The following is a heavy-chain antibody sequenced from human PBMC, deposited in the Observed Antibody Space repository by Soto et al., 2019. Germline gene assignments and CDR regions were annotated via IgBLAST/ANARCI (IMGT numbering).Heavy chain of an antibody. CDR2: ISAYNGNT. D-gene: IGHD1-26*01. Sequence: QVQLVQSGAEVKKPGSSVKVSCKASGYTFTSYGISWVRQAPGQGLEWMGWISAYNGNTNYAQKLQGRVTMTTDTSTSTAYLELRSLRSGDTGVYYYARDAAVGILDYCGQGTLVTVSS. CDR1: GYTFTSYG. CDR3: ARDAAVGILDY. V-gene: IGHV1-18*01. J-gene: IGHJ4*02.